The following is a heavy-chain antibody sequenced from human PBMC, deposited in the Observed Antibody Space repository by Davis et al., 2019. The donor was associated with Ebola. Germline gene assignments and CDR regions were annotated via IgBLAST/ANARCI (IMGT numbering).Heavy chain of an antibody. V-gene: IGHV3-30-3*01. Sequence: GGSLRLSCAASGFTFSSYAMHWVRQAPGKGLEWVAVISYDGSNKYYADSVKGRFTISRDNSKNTLYLQMNSLRAEDTAVYYCASPQGINWGQGTLVTVSS. CDR3: ASPQGIN. CDR2: ISYDGSNK. J-gene: IGHJ4*02. D-gene: IGHD2-15*01. CDR1: GFTFSSYA.